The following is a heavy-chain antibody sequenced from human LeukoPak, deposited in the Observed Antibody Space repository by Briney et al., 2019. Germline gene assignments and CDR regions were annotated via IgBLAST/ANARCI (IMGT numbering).Heavy chain of an antibody. Sequence: SETLSLTCTVSGGSISSGDYYWRWIRQPPGKGLEWIGCIYHSRSTYYNPSLKSRVTISVDTSKNQFSLKLSSVTAADTAVYYCGREVVLMVYANYYMDVWGKGTPVTVSS. V-gene: IGHV4-30-4*01. CDR2: IYHSRST. J-gene: IGHJ6*03. CDR1: GGSISSGDYY. CDR3: GREVVLMVYANYYMDV. D-gene: IGHD2-8*01.